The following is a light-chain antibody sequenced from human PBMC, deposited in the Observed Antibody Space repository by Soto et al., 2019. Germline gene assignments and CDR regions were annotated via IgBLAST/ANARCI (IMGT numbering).Light chain of an antibody. CDR1: SSDVGAYNY. Sequence: QSMLTQPASVSGSPGQSITISCTGTSSDVGAYNYVSWYQQHPGKAPRLMIYDVSNRPSGVSNRFSGSKSGNTASLTISGLQAEDEADYYCSSYTSITTYVFGGGTKVTVL. J-gene: IGLJ1*01. CDR2: DVS. CDR3: SSYTSITTYV. V-gene: IGLV2-14*01.